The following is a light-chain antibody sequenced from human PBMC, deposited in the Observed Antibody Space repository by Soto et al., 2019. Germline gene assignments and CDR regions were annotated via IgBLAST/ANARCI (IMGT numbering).Light chain of an antibody. V-gene: IGLV1-40*01. CDR2: VNS. J-gene: IGLJ2*01. CDR3: QSYDSRLSGYVV. Sequence: QPVLTQPPSVSGAPGQRVTISCTGSSSNIGAGYDVHWYQQLPGTAPKLLIYVNSNRPSGVPDRFSGSKSGTSASLAITGLQAEDEADYYCQSYDSRLSGYVVFGGGTKLTVL. CDR1: SSNIGAGYD.